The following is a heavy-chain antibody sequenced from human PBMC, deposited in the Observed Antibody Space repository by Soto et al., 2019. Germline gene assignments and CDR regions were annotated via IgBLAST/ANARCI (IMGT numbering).Heavy chain of an antibody. D-gene: IGHD2-15*01. V-gene: IGHV4-31*03. Sequence: QVQLQESGPGLVKPSQTLSLTCTVSGVSISSGGYYWSWIRQHPGKGLEWTGYIYYSGSTYYNPSLKSRVTISVDTSKNQFSLKLSSVTAADTAVYYCARLAPSSGGSCFDYWGQGTLVTVSS. CDR2: IYYSGST. CDR3: ARLAPSSGGSCFDY. CDR1: GVSISSGGYY. J-gene: IGHJ4*02.